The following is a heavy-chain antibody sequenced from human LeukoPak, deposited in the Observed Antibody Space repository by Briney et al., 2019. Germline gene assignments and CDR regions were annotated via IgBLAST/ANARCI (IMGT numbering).Heavy chain of an antibody. Sequence: GGSLRLSCVASVITLSNYAVSWVRPTPERGRGWVSVISGSAHKIRYADSVKGRFTISRDNSENIVYMQMNNQRVEDTAVYYCAGRPTGYSSGYIHWGQGTLVTVSS. D-gene: IGHD5-18*01. V-gene: IGHV3-23*01. CDR1: VITLSNYA. CDR2: ISGSAHKI. CDR3: AGRPTGYSSGYIH. J-gene: IGHJ4*02.